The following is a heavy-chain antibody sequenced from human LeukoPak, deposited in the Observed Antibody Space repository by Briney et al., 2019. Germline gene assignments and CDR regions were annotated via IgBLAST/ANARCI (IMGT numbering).Heavy chain of an antibody. CDR2: IYYSGST. CDR3: ARDPRVDAFDI. J-gene: IGHJ3*02. Sequence: PSETLSLTCTVSGGSISSGDYYWSWIRQPPGKGLEWIGYIYYSGSTYYNPSLKSRVTISVDTSKNQFSLKLSSVTAADTAVYYCARDPRVDAFDIWGQGTMVTVSS. CDR1: GGSISSGDYY. V-gene: IGHV4-30-4*01.